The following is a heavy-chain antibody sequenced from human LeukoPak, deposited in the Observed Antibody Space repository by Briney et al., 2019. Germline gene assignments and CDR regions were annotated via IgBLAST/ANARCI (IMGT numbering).Heavy chain of an antibody. CDR1: GFTFSNYE. D-gene: IGHD4-11*01. V-gene: IGHV3-48*03. J-gene: IGHJ2*01. Sequence: KAGGSLRLSCAASGFTFSNYEMNWVRQAPGKGLEWVSYISSSGSTIYYADSVKGRFTISRDNAKNSLYLQMNSLRAEDTAVYYCARDHYSAIRASGWYFDLWGRGTLVTVSS. CDR2: ISSSGSTI. CDR3: ARDHYSAIRASGWYFDL.